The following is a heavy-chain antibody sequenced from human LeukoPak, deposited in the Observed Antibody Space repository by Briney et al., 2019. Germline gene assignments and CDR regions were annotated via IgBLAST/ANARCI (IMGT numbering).Heavy chain of an antibody. V-gene: IGHV1-8*01. D-gene: IGHD3-10*01. CDR3: ARVKRFPTVWFDP. CDR1: GYTFSDYD. CDR2: MNPITGST. J-gene: IGHJ5*02. Sequence: ASVKVSCKASGYTFSDYDINWVRQAAGQGLEWMGWMNPITGSTGYVQKFRGRIIMTRDTSITTAFMELTSLTSDDTAIYYRARVKRFPTVWFDPWGQGTLVSVSS.